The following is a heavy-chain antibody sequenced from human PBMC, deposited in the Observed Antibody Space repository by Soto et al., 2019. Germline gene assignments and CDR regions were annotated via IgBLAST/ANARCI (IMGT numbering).Heavy chain of an antibody. V-gene: IGHV4-31*03. D-gene: IGHD5-18*01. CDR1: GGSISSGGYY. CDR2: IYYSGST. Sequence: SETLSLTCTVSGGSISSGGYYWSWIRQHPEKGLEWIGYIYYSGSTYYNPSLKSRLAISVDTSKNQFSLKLSSVTAADTAVYYCARVTAMEYGSWFDSWGQGTLVTVSS. CDR3: ARVTAMEYGSWFDS. J-gene: IGHJ5*01.